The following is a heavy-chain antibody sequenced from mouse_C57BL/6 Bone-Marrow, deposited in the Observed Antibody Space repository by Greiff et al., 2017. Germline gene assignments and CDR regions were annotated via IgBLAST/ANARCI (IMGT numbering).Heavy chain of an antibody. CDR3: ARHGYYVWFAY. D-gene: IGHD2-3*01. Sequence: VQLQQSGAELARPGASVKLSCKASGYTFTSSGISWVKQRTGQGLEWIGEIYPRSGNTYYNEKFKGKATLTADKSSSTAYMELRSLTSEDSAVYFCARHGYYVWFAYWGQGTLVTVSA. CDR1: GYTFTSSG. J-gene: IGHJ3*01. CDR2: IYPRSGNT. V-gene: IGHV1-81*01.